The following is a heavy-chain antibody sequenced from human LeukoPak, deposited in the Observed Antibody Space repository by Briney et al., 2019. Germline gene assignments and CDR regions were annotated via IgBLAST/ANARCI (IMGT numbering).Heavy chain of an antibody. J-gene: IGHJ4*02. Sequence: ASVKVSCKASGHTFTGYYMHWVRQAPGQGLEWMGWINANSGDTNYAQKFQDRVTMTRDTSISTAYMELTRLRSDDTAVYYCTRVRSLVGATGYWGQGTLVTVSS. D-gene: IGHD1-26*01. CDR1: GHTFTGYY. CDR2: INANSGDT. CDR3: TRVRSLVGATGY. V-gene: IGHV1-2*02.